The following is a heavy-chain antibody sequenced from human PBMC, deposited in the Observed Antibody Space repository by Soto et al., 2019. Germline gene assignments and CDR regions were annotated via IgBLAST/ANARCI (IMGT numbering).Heavy chain of an antibody. V-gene: IGHV1-18*01. CDR3: SKNGTTWFAA. D-gene: IGHD1-1*01. CDR1: GYSFYNSG. CDR2: ISVYSGYA. Sequence: QVQLVQSGPELKKPGASVKVSCKTSGYSFYNSGISWVRQAPGQGLEGMGWISVYSGYAHYAQKFQGRVIMTADTFTSTSYMELRGLRSDDTAMYYCSKNGTTWFAAWGQGTLVTVSS. J-gene: IGHJ5*02.